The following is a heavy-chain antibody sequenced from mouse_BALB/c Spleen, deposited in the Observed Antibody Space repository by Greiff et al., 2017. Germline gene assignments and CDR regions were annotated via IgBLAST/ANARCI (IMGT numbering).Heavy chain of an antibody. D-gene: IGHD4-1*01. Sequence: EVKVVESGGGLVKPGGSLTLSCAASGFAFSSYDMSWVRQTPEKRLEWVAYISSGGGSTYYPDTVKGRFTISRDNAKNTLYLQMSSLKSEDTAMYYCASLGPWFAYWGQGTLVTVSA. J-gene: IGHJ3*01. CDR1: GFAFSSYD. CDR2: ISSGGGST. CDR3: ASLGPWFAY. V-gene: IGHV5-12-1*01.